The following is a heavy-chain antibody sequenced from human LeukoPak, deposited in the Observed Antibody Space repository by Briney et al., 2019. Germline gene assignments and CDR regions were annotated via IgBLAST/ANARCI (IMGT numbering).Heavy chain of an antibody. Sequence: KPSETLSLTCAVSGYSISSGYYWGWIRQPPGQGLEWIGIIYHSGSTYYNPSLKRRVTISVDTSKNQFSLKLSSVTAADTAVYYCARQSSLYDFWSGAIDYWGQGTLVTVSS. CDR2: IYHSGST. J-gene: IGHJ4*02. CDR3: ARQSSLYDFWSGAIDY. D-gene: IGHD3-3*01. V-gene: IGHV4-38-2*01. CDR1: GYSISSGYY.